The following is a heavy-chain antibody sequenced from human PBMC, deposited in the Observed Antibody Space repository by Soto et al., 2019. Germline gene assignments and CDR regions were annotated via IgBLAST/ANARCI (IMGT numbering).Heavy chain of an antibody. CDR3: ATDRARGLAYCSGGSCHLDAFDI. CDR1: GYTLTELS. CDR2: FDPEDGET. J-gene: IGHJ3*02. V-gene: IGHV1-24*01. Sequence: ASVKVSCKVSGYTLTELSMHWVRQAPGKGLEWMGGFDPEDGETIYAQKFQGRVTMTEDTSTDTAYMELSSLRSEDTAVYYCATDRARGLAYCSGGSCHLDAFDIWGQGTMVTVSS. D-gene: IGHD2-15*01.